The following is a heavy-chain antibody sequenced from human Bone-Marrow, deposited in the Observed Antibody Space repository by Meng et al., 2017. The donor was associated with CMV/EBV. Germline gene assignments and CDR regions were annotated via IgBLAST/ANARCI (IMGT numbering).Heavy chain of an antibody. CDR1: GGSISSSSYY. J-gene: IGHJ4*02. CDR2: IYYSGST. D-gene: IGHD3-10*01. CDR3: ASRAHYYGSGSYKDY. V-gene: IGHV4-39*07. Sequence: SETLSLTCTVSGGSISSSSYYWGWIRQPPGKGLEWIGSIYYSGSTYYNPSLKSRVTISVGTSKNQFSLKLSSVTAADTAVYYCASRAHYYGSGSYKDYWGQGTLVTVSS.